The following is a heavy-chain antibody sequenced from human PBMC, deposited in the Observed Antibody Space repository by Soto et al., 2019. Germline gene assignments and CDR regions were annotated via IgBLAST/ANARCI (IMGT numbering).Heavy chain of an antibody. V-gene: IGHV1-69*01. D-gene: IGHD1-26*01. J-gene: IGHJ5*02. CDR3: ARGADSGSYHHWFDP. CDR1: GGTFSSYA. Sequence: QVQLVQSGAEVKKPGSSVKVSCKASGGTFSSYAISWVRQAPGQGLEWMGGIIPIVGTANYAQKFQGSVTITADESTSTAYMELSSLRSEDTAVYYCARGADSGSYHHWFDPWGQGTLVTVSS. CDR2: IIPIVGTA.